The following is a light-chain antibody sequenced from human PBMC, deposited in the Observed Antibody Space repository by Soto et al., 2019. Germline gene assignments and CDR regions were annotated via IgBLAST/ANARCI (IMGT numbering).Light chain of an antibody. CDR1: NSDVGSYNL. Sequence: QSALSQPASVSGSPGQSFTIPCTGTNSDVGSYNLVSWYQQHPGKAPKLIIYEDAKRPSGVSARFSGSKSGNLASLIISGLQAEDEADYYCCSYAGGGTWVFGGGTKLTVL. CDR2: EDA. J-gene: IGLJ3*02. V-gene: IGLV2-23*01. CDR3: CSYAGGGTWV.